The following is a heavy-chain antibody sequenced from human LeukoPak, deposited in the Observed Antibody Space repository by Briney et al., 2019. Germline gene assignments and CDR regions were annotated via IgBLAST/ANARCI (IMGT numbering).Heavy chain of an antibody. V-gene: IGHV5-51*01. CDR1: GYTFTSYW. CDR3: ARMQWYIAVPGYY. Sequence: GESLKISCNGSGYTFTSYWIGWVRQMPGKDLEWMGIINPGDSDTRYSPSFQGQVTISADKSISTAYLQWSSLKASDTAMYYCARMQWYIAVPGYYWGQGTLVTVSS. J-gene: IGHJ4*02. D-gene: IGHD6-19*01. CDR2: INPGDSDT.